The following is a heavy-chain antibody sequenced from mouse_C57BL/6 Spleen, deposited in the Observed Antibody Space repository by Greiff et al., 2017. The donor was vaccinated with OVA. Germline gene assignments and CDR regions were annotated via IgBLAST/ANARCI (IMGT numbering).Heavy chain of an antibody. V-gene: IGHV1-80*01. D-gene: IGHD3-2*02. CDR3: ARGDSSGLFAY. CDR2: IYPGDGDT. Sequence: VEESGASVKISCKASGYAFSSYWMNWVKQRPGKGLEWIGQIYPGDGDTNYNGKFKGKATLTADKSSSTAYMQLSSLTSEDSAVYFCARGDSSGLFAYWGQGTLVTVSA. CDR1: GYAFSSYW. J-gene: IGHJ3*01.